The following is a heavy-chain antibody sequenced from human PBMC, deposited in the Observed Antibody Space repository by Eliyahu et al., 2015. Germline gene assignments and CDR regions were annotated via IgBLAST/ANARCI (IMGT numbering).Heavy chain of an antibody. CDR1: GFIXSNAW. D-gene: IGHD3-3*01. V-gene: IGHV3-15*02. J-gene: IGHJ4*02. CDR2: IKSKPDGETI. CDR3: TTHRHGHYFDY. Sequence: EVQLVESGGALLKPGESVRLSCAGSGFIXSNAWMSWVRQAPGKGLXWVGRIKSKPDGETIDYAAPVKGRLTISRDDSKNMLYLQMNSLKAEDTAVYYCTTHRHGHYFDYWGLGTLVTVSS.